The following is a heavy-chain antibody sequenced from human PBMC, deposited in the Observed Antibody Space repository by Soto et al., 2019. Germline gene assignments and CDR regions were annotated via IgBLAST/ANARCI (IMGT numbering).Heavy chain of an antibody. V-gene: IGHV3-30-3*01. Sequence: QVQLVESGGGVVQPGRSLRLSCAASGFTFSTYATHWVRQAPGKGLQWVAVISYDGSNEYYADSVKGRFTISRDNSKNTLYLQMNSLRTEDTALYYCATSYSSSDSDLALWGQGTLVTVSS. D-gene: IGHD6-6*01. CDR3: ATSYSSSDSDLAL. CDR1: GFTFSTYA. CDR2: ISYDGSNE. J-gene: IGHJ4*02.